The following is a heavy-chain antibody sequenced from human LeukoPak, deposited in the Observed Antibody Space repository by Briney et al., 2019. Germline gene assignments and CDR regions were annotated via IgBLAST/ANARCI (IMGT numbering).Heavy chain of an antibody. CDR1: GGSISTSRSC. J-gene: IGHJ4*02. Sequence: SETLSLTCTVSGGSISTSRSCGAWIRQPPGKGLEWIGSISYSGDTYYNPSHESRVTISVDTSRNQFSLKLNSVTAADTAVYYCARGYCGGDCYVDYWGQGTLVTVSS. CDR3: ARGYCGGDCYVDY. D-gene: IGHD2-21*01. V-gene: IGHV4-39*07. CDR2: ISYSGDT.